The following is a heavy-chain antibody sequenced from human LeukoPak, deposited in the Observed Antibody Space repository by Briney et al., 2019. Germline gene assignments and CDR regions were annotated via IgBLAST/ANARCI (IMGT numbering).Heavy chain of an antibody. Sequence: SETLSLTCTVSGDSISSSYWSWLRQPPGKRLEWVGYVHYTGKTNYNPSLNNRATISVDMSKNQFSLTLTSVTVADTAMYYCARGYYDRSGSSNPFDSWGQGTLVTVSA. J-gene: IGHJ4*02. CDR2: VHYTGKT. D-gene: IGHD3-22*01. CDR3: ARGYYDRSGSSNPFDS. V-gene: IGHV4-59*01. CDR1: GDSISSSY.